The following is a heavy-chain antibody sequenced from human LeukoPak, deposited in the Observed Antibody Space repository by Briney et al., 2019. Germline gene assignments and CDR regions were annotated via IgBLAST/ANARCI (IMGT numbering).Heavy chain of an antibody. V-gene: IGHV4-59*12. CDR3: ATGTYYYDSSGSPLDY. CDR1: GGSISSYY. Sequence: SETLSLTCTVSGGSISSYYWSWLRQPPGKGLEWIGYIYYSGSTNYNPSLKSRVTISVDTSKNQFSLKLSSVTAADTAVYYCATGTYYYDSSGSPLDYWGQGTLVTVSS. D-gene: IGHD3-22*01. J-gene: IGHJ4*02. CDR2: IYYSGST.